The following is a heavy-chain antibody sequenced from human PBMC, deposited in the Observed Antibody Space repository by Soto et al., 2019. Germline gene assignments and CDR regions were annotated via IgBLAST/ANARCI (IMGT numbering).Heavy chain of an antibody. CDR1: GGTFSSYA. J-gene: IGHJ4*02. CDR2: IIPIFGTA. Sequence: SVKVSCKASGGTFSSYAISWVRQAPGQGLEWMGGIIPIFGTANYAQKFQGRVTITADESTSTAYMELSSLRSEDTAVYYCARGPNYYDSSGYYPAPFDYWGQGTLVPVSS. V-gene: IGHV1-69*13. CDR3: ARGPNYYDSSGYYPAPFDY. D-gene: IGHD3-22*01.